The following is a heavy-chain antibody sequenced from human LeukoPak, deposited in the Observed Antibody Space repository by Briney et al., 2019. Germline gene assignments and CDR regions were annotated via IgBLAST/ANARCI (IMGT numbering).Heavy chain of an antibody. J-gene: IGHJ3*02. CDR3: ARDICGGDCSDAFDI. V-gene: IGHV3-21*01. Sequence: GGSLRLSCAASGFTFSSYSMNWVRQAPGKGLEWVSSISSSSSYIYYADSVKGRFTISRDNSKNTLYLQINSLRAEDTAVYYCARDICGGDCSDAFDIWGQGTMVTVSS. CDR1: GFTFSSYS. CDR2: ISSSSSYI. D-gene: IGHD2-21*02.